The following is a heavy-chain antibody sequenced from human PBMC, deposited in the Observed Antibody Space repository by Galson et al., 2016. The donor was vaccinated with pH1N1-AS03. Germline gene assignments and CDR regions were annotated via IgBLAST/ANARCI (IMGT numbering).Heavy chain of an antibody. Sequence: SAGTFATFAVSWVRQARGQGLEWMGGVIPLPGTTNYAQKFQGRVTITADDSTGTAYMELSSLRSDDTAVYYCARDRYRDTSTDFYESAYWGQGTLVTVSS. CDR2: VIPLPGTT. V-gene: IGHV1-69*01. J-gene: IGHJ4*02. CDR1: AGTFATFA. D-gene: IGHD2/OR15-2a*01. CDR3: ARDRYRDTSTDFYESAY.